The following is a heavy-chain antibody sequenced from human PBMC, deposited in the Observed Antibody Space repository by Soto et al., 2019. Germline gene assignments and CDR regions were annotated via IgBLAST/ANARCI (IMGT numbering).Heavy chain of an antibody. V-gene: IGHV2-26*01. CDR1: GLSITDSAMG. J-gene: IGHJ5*02. Sequence: QVTLKESGPVLVKPTETLTLRCTVSGLSITDSAMGVSWIRQPPGQPLEWLAHIDSSGEKSYRTFMKSRLATSKDTSNSQIVLTRTNMDPADTATYYCARRHLAVAVSPWFDPWGQGVPVTVSS. CDR3: ARRHLAVAVSPWFDP. CDR2: IDSSGEK. D-gene: IGHD6-19*01.